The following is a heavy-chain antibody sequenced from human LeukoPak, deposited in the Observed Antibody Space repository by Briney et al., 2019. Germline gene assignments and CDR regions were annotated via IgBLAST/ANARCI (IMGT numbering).Heavy chain of an antibody. V-gene: IGHV3-21*01. Sequence: GGSLRLSCAASGFTFSSYGMHWVRQAPGKGLEWVSSLSGSSSYIYYADSVKGRFTISRDNAKNSLYLQMNSLRAEDTAVYYCARPWRFGEFGLDAKDAFDIWGQGTMVTVSS. CDR3: ARPWRFGEFGLDAKDAFDI. CDR1: GFTFSSYG. J-gene: IGHJ3*02. D-gene: IGHD3-10*01. CDR2: LSGSSSYI.